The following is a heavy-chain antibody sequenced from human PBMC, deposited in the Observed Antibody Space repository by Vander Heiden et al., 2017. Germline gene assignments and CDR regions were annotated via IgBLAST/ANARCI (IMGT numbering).Heavy chain of an antibody. CDR3: ARKAHGSSSSYYYYYGMDV. Sequence: QVQLVQSGAEVKKPGSSVKVSCKASGGTLSSYAISWVRPAPGQGLGWMGGIIPIRGIANYAQKFQGRVTITADKSTSTAYMELSSLRSEDTAVYYCARKAHGSSSSYYYYYGMDVWGQGTTVTVSS. CDR1: GGTLSSYA. D-gene: IGHD6-6*01. V-gene: IGHV1-69*10. J-gene: IGHJ6*02. CDR2: IIPIRGIA.